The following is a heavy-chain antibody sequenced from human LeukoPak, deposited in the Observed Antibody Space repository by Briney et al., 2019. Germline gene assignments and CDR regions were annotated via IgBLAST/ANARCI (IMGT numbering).Heavy chain of an antibody. V-gene: IGHV4-38-2*02. J-gene: IGHJ4*02. D-gene: IGHD6-19*01. Sequence: SETLSLTCTISGYSISSGYYWGWIRQPPGKGLEWIGSIYHSGSTYYNPSLKSRVTISLDTSENQFSLKLSSVTAADTAVYYCARDLYSSGWGYFDYWGQGTLVTVSS. CDR3: ARDLYSSGWGYFDY. CDR1: GYSISSGYY. CDR2: IYHSGST.